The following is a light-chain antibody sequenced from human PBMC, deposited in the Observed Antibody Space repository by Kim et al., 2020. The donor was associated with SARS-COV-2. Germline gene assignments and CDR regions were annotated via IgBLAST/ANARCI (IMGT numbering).Light chain of an antibody. Sequence: ASVGDRVTITGRASQGIGSDLGWYQQKPGKAPKLLIYSASSLQSGVPSRFSGSGSGTDFTLTISSLQPEDFATYYCLQDYIYPLTFGQGTKVDIK. V-gene: IGKV1-6*01. CDR3: LQDYIYPLT. CDR1: QGIGSD. J-gene: IGKJ1*01. CDR2: SAS.